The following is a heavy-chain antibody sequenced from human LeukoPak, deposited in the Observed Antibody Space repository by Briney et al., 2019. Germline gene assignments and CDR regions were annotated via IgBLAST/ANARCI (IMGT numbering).Heavy chain of an antibody. CDR3: ARVTIFGVVIRYFDY. J-gene: IGHJ4*02. CDR1: GFTFDDYG. CDR2: INWNGGST. V-gene: IGHV3-20*01. D-gene: IGHD3-3*01. Sequence: GGSLRLSCAAPGFTFDDYGMSWVRQAPGKGLEWVSGINWNGGSTGYADSVKGRFTISRDNAKNSLYLQMNSLRAEDTALYHCARVTIFGVVIRYFDYWGQGTLVTVSS.